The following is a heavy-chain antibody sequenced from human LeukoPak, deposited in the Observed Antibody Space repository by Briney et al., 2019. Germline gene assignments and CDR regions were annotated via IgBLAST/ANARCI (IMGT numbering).Heavy chain of an antibody. V-gene: IGHV3-30*02. CDR3: AKEGATAGYFAEYFQH. J-gene: IGHJ1*01. D-gene: IGHD6-13*01. CDR1: GFTFSSYG. CDR2: IRYDGSNK. Sequence: GGSLRLSCAASGFTFSSYGMHWVRQAPGKGLEWVAFIRYDGSNKYYADSVKGRFTISRDNSKNTLYLQMNSLRAEDTAVYYCAKEGATAGYFAEYFQHWGQGTLVTVSS.